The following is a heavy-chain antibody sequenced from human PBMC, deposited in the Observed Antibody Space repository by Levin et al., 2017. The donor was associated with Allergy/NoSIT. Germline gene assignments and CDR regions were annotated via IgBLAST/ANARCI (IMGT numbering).Heavy chain of an antibody. Sequence: GGSLRLSCAASGFTFSSYSMNWVRQAPGKGLEWVSSISSSSSYIYYADSVKGRFTISRDNAKNSLYLQMNSLRAEDTAVYYCARDGSPFSQGYFDYWGQGTLVTVSS. CDR3: ARDGSPFSQGYFDY. D-gene: IGHD5-12*01. CDR2: ISSSSSYI. J-gene: IGHJ4*02. V-gene: IGHV3-21*01. CDR1: GFTFSSYS.